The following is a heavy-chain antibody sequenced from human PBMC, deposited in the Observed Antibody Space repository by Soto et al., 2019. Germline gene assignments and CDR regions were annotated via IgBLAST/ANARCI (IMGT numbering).Heavy chain of an antibody. CDR3: GKGRSYYYYYGVDV. D-gene: IGHD1-26*01. V-gene: IGHV3-23*01. CDR2: ITADGGT. J-gene: IGHJ6*02. CDR1: EFTVSGHA. Sequence: GGSLRLSCEGSEFTVSGHAMTWIRQAPGKGPEWVSTITADGGTYYADSVKGRFTISRDNSKSTLYLQMNSLRAEDTAVYYCGKGRSYYYYYGVDVWAKEPRSPSP.